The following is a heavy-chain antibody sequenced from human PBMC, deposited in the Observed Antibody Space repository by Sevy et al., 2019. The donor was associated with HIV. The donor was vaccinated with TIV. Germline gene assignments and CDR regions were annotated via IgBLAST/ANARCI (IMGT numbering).Heavy chain of an antibody. D-gene: IGHD1-1*01. CDR1: GFSFSSHG. J-gene: IGHJ4*02. V-gene: IGHV3-30*03. Sequence: GGSLRLSCAASGFSFSSHGMHWVRQAPGKGLEWQSVISYDGNKKYYADSVKGRLTLSRDNSKNKLYLQMNSLRPEDTAVYYCARDGGWYNYAPSDYWGQGTLVTVSS. CDR2: ISYDGNKK. CDR3: ARDGGWYNYAPSDY.